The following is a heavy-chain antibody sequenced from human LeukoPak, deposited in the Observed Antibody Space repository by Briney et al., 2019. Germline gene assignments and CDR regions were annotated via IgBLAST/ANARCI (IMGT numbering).Heavy chain of an antibody. D-gene: IGHD1-26*01. J-gene: IGHJ4*02. CDR1: GGSISGYY. V-gene: IGHV4-59*01. CDR3: ARGGAPGDNY. CDR2: IYYTGST. Sequence: SETLSLTCTVSGGSISGYYWTWIRQPPGKGLEWIGYIYYTGSTNYNPSLKSRVTISVDTSKNQFSLRLTPVTAADTAVYYCARGGAPGDNYWGQGTLVTVSS.